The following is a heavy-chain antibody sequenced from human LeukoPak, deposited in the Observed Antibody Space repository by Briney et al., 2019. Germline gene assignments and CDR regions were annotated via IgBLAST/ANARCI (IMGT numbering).Heavy chain of an antibody. CDR1: GFTFDDYT. CDR2: ISWDGGST. J-gene: IGHJ4*02. CDR3: AKESWPYSMVAGGNYFDY. Sequence: GGSLRLSCAASGFTFDDYTMHWVRQAPGKGLEWVSLISWDGGSTYYADSVKGRFTITRDNSKNSLYLQMHSLRTEDTALYYCAKESWPYSMVAGGNYFDYWGQGTLVTVSS. V-gene: IGHV3-43*01. D-gene: IGHD4/OR15-4a*01.